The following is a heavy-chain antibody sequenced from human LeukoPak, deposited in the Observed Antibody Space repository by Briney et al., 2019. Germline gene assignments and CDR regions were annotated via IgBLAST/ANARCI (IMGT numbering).Heavy chain of an antibody. CDR2: INHSGST. CDR1: GGSFSGYY. Sequence: SETLSLTCAVYGGSFSGYYWSWIRQPPGKGLEWIGEINHSGSTNYNPSLKSRVTISVDTSKNQFSLKLSSVTAADTAVHYCARGRSIAARPGYFDYWGQGTLVTVSS. CDR3: ARGRSIAARPGYFDY. J-gene: IGHJ4*02. V-gene: IGHV4-34*01. D-gene: IGHD6-6*01.